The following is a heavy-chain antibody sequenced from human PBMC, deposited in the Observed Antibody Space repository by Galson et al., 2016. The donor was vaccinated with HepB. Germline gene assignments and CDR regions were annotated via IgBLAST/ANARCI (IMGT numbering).Heavy chain of an antibody. CDR2: IYPDHSDT. CDR3: ARLDSSGVYSDY. D-gene: IGHD3-22*01. CDR1: GYNLNNYW. V-gene: IGHV5-51*01. Sequence: QSGAEVKKPGESLKISCKGSGYNLNNYWIGWVRQMPGKGLEWMGIIYPDHSDTRYSPSFQGQVTISAVESISTAYLQWSSLKASDTAMYYCARLDSSGVYSDYWGQGTLVTVSS. J-gene: IGHJ4*02.